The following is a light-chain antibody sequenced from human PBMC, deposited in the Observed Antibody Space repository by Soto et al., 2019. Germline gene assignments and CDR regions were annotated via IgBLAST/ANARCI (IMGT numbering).Light chain of an antibody. CDR1: QSVNNW. CDR3: QQYNSYWT. V-gene: IGKV1-5*01. Sequence: DIQMTQYPSTLSASVGETVTISCRASQSVNNWLAWYQRKPGKAPKLLIHDASTLESGIPSRFSGSGSGTEFTLTISSLQPDDFATYYCQQYNSYWTFGQGTKVEIK. J-gene: IGKJ1*01. CDR2: DAS.